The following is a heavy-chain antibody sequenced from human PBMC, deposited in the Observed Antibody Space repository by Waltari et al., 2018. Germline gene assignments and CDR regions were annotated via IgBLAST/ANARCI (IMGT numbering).Heavy chain of an antibody. CDR1: GGSFSGYY. V-gene: IGHV4-34*01. J-gene: IGHJ3*02. CDR2: INHSGST. CDR3: ARHRARAFDI. Sequence: QVQLQQWGAGLLKPSETLSLTCAVYGGSFSGYYWSWIRQPPGKGLEWIGEINHSGSTNYNPSLKSRVTISVDTSKNQFSLKLSSVIAADMAVYYCARHRARAFDIWGQGTMVTVSS.